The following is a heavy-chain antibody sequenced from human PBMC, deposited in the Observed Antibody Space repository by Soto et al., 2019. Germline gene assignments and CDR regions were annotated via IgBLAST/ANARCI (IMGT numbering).Heavy chain of an antibody. Sequence: PSETLSLTCSVSDYSISNGFYWGWIRQPPGKGLAWIGSIFRSGSTYYSPSLRSRVTLSVDTSKNQFSLKLSFVTAADTGVYYCVRDRRYCSSSSCQSEFDHWGQGTLVTVSS. CDR1: DYSISNGFY. J-gene: IGHJ4*02. CDR3: VRDRRYCSSSSCQSEFDH. CDR2: IFRSGST. V-gene: IGHV4-38-2*02. D-gene: IGHD2-2*01.